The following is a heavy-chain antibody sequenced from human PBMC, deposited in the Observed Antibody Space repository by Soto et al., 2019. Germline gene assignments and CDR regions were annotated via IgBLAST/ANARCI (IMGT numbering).Heavy chain of an antibody. D-gene: IGHD5-12*01. CDR3: TRDRGWLLDD. CDR2: ISGSGGNT. V-gene: IGHV3-23*01. Sequence: GGSLRLSCAASGFTFTSYGMSWVRQAPGKGLEWVSAISGSGGNTYYADTVKGRFTISRDSSKSTLYLQMNSLKAEDTAVYYCTRDRGWLLDDWGQGTLVTVSS. J-gene: IGHJ4*02. CDR1: GFTFTSYG.